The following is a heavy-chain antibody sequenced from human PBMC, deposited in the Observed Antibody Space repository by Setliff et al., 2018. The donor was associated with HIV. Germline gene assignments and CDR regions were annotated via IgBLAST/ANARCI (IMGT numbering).Heavy chain of an antibody. V-gene: IGHV4-59*01. CDR3: ARGDGYRANDAYYDTGMDV. J-gene: IGHJ6*02. CDR1: GAPISSYY. Sequence: SETLSLTCKVSGAPISSYYWNWIRQPPGKGLEWIGYIYNSGYSNSKPSLKSRVTISLDTSKNQFSLKLSSVTAADTAVYYCARGDGYRANDAYYDTGMDVWGQGIAVTVSS. D-gene: IGHD5-12*01. CDR2: IYNSGYS.